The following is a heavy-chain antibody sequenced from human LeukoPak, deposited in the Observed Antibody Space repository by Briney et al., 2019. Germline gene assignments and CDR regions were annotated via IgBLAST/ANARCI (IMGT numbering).Heavy chain of an antibody. CDR1: GASISDYY. D-gene: IGHD6-13*01. Sequence: SSETLSLTCTVSGASISDYYWNCIRQPPGKGLEWIGYIYYSGSTNYNPSLKSRVTISVDTSKNQFSLKLSSVTAADTAVYYCARAKAAAGIDYFDYWGQGTLVTVSS. CDR3: ARAKAAAGIDYFDY. CDR2: IYYSGST. J-gene: IGHJ4*02. V-gene: IGHV4-59*13.